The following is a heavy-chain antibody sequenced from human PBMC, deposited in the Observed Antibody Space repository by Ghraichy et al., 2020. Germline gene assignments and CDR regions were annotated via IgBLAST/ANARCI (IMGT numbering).Heavy chain of an antibody. CDR1: GFTFSIYA. V-gene: IGHV3-23*01. CDR3: AKVKVVPLGAFDI. CDR2: ISGSGGNT. J-gene: IGHJ3*02. D-gene: IGHD2-2*01. Sequence: RLSCAASGFTFSIYAMSWVRQAPGKGLEWVSTISGSGGNTDYADSVKGRFTISRDNSKNTLYLQMNSLRAEDTAVYYCAKVKVVPLGAFDIWGQGTMVTVSS.